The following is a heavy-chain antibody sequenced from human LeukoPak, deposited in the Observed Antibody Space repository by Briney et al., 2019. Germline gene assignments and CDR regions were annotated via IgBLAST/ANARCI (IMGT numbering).Heavy chain of an antibody. Sequence: GGSLRLSCAASGFTFSDSAVSWVRQSPGEGLEWVSSISDTGGRTYYADSVKGRFTIIRDNSRNTVNLQMNSLRAGDTARYYCAKGGQDFDFWRFDLWGQGILVTVSS. CDR2: ISDTGGRT. J-gene: IGHJ5*02. V-gene: IGHV3-23*01. D-gene: IGHD3-3*01. CDR3: AKGGQDFDFWRFDL. CDR1: GFTFSDSA.